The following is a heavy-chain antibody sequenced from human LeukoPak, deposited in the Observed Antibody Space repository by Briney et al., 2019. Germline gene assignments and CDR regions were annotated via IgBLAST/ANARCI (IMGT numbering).Heavy chain of an antibody. CDR2: IYSGGST. V-gene: IGHV3-53*01. CDR1: GFTVSSNY. CDR3: ARKSSGWDGDNWFDH. D-gene: IGHD6-19*01. Sequence: GGSLRLSCAASGFTVSSNYMSWVRQAPGKGLEWVSVIYSGGSTYYADSVKGRFTISRDNSKNTLYLQMNSLRAEDTAVYYCARKSSGWDGDNWFDHWGQGTLVTVSS. J-gene: IGHJ5*02.